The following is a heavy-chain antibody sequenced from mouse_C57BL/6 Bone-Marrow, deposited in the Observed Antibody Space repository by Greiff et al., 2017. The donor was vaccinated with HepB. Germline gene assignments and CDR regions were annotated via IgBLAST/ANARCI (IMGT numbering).Heavy chain of an antibody. CDR2: ISNGGGST. CDR3: ARQGWLDY. CDR1: GFTFSDYY. Sequence: EVMLVESGGGLVQPGGSLKLSCAASGFTFSDYYMYWVRQTPEKRLEWVAYISNGGGSTYYPDTVKGRFTISRDNAKNTLYLQMSRLKSEDTAMYYCARQGWLDYWGQGTTLTVSS. D-gene: IGHD3-2*02. V-gene: IGHV5-12*01. J-gene: IGHJ2*01.